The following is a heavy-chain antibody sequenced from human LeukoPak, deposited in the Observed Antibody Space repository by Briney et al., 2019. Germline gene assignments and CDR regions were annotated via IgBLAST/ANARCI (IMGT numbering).Heavy chain of an antibody. CDR2: IWYDGSNK. CDR1: GFTFSSYG. Sequence: GGSLRLSCAASGFTFSSYGMHWVRQAPGKGLEWVAVIWYDGSNKYYADSVKGRFTISRDNSKNTLYLQMNSLRAEDTAVYYCARANMVREFDPWGQGTLVTVSS. D-gene: IGHD3-10*01. J-gene: IGHJ5*02. V-gene: IGHV3-33*01. CDR3: ARANMVREFDP.